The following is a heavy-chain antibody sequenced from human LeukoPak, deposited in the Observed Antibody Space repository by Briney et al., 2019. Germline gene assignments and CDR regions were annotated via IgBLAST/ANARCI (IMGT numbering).Heavy chain of an antibody. CDR2: MYHSGST. J-gene: IGHJ4*02. D-gene: IGHD5-12*01. CDR1: GDSIITYY. Sequence: PSETLSLACTVSGDSIITYYWSWIRQPPGKGLEWIGYMYHSGSTNYNPSLKSRVTISVDKTRNQFSLTLSSVTAADTAVYYCARHSRGYDSEFGYWGQGTLVTVSS. CDR3: ARHSRGYDSEFGY. V-gene: IGHV4-59*08.